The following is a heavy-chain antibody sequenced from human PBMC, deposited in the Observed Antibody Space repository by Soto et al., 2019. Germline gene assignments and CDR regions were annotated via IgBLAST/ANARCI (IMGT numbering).Heavy chain of an antibody. J-gene: IGHJ6*03. CDR1: GGSISSYY. D-gene: IGHD5-18*01. Sequence: SETLSLTCTVSGGSISSYYWSWIRQPPGKGLEWIGYIYYSGSTNYNPSLKSRVTISVDTSKNQFSLKLSSVTAADTAVYYCARNSIQLWPIGNYYYYMDVWGKGTTVTVSS. CDR3: ARNSIQLWPIGNYYYYMDV. V-gene: IGHV4-59*01. CDR2: IYYSGST.